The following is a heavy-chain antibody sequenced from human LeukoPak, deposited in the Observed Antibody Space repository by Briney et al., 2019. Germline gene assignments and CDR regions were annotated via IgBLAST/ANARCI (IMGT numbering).Heavy chain of an antibody. V-gene: IGHV3-23*01. CDR3: AKDQALYGSSWYLEYFQH. CDR2: ISGSGGST. D-gene: IGHD6-13*01. CDR1: GFTFSSYA. J-gene: IGHJ1*01. Sequence: GGSLRLSCAASGFTFSSYAMSWVRQAPGKGLEWVSAISGSGGSTHYADSVKGRFTISRDNSKNTLYLQMNSLRAEDTAVYYCAKDQALYGSSWYLEYFQHWGQGTLVTVSS.